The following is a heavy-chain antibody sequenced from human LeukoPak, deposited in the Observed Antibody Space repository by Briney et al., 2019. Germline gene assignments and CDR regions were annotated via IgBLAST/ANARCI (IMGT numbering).Heavy chain of an antibody. CDR2: ISDSGGRT. Sequence: GGSLRLSCAVSGITLSNYGMSWVRQAPGKGLEWVAGISDSGGRTNYAGSVKGRFTISRDNPKNTLYLQMNSLRAEDTAVYFCAKRGVVIRVILVGFHKEAYYFDSWGQGALVNVSS. D-gene: IGHD3-22*01. V-gene: IGHV3-23*01. J-gene: IGHJ4*02. CDR3: AKRGVVIRVILVGFHKEAYYFDS. CDR1: GITLSNYG.